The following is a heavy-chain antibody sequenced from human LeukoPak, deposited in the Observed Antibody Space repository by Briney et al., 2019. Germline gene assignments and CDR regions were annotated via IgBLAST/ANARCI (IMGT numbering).Heavy chain of an antibody. CDR2: INHSGST. V-gene: IGHV4-34*01. D-gene: IGHD4-17*01. J-gene: IGHJ5*02. CDR1: GGSFSGYY. Sequence: SETLSLTCAVYGGSFSGYYWSWIRQPPGKGLEWIGEINHSGSTNYNSSLKSRVTISVDTSKNQSSLKLSSVTAADTAVYYCARFGRKMTAVKRGPNWFDPWGQGTLVTVSS. CDR3: ARFGRKMTAVKRGPNWFDP.